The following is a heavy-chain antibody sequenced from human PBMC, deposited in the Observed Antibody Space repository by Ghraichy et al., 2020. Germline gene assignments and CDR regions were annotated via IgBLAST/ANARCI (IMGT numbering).Heavy chain of an antibody. Sequence: VSSISSSSSYIYYAESVKGRFTISRDNAKNSLYLQMNSLRAEDTAVYYCARHYDISGYYYEAPGMDVWGQG. CDR3: ARHYDISGYYYEAPGMDV. J-gene: IGHJ6*02. CDR2: ISSSSSYI. V-gene: IGHV3-21*01. D-gene: IGHD3-22*01.